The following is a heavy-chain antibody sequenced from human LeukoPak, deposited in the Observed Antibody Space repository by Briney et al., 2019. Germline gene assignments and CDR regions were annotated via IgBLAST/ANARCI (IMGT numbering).Heavy chain of an antibody. CDR1: DISISSYY. V-gene: IGHV4-4*07. D-gene: IGHD6-6*01. Sequence: SETLSLTCTVSDISISSYYWNWIRQPAGKGLEWIGRVYISGSTYYSPSLRNRITMSVDTSKNQFSLKLRSVTAADTAVYYCAREETEYRCNWYVSGFDSWGRGTLVTVSS. J-gene: IGHJ4*02. CDR3: AREETEYRCNWYVSGFDS. CDR2: VYISGST.